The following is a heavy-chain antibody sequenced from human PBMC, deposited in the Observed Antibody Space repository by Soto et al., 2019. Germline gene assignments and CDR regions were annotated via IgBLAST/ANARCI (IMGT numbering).Heavy chain of an antibody. CDR2: ISAYNGNT. Sequence: SGKVCCKASCYTFTSYGISWVRQAPGQGREWMGWISAYNGNTNYAQKLQGRVTMTTDTSTSTAYMELRSLRSDDTAVYYCARVRLGVTYYDFWSGYYDDAFDIWGQGTMVTVSS. CDR1: CYTFTSYG. CDR3: ARVRLGVTYYDFWSGYYDDAFDI. D-gene: IGHD3-3*01. J-gene: IGHJ3*02. V-gene: IGHV1-18*04.